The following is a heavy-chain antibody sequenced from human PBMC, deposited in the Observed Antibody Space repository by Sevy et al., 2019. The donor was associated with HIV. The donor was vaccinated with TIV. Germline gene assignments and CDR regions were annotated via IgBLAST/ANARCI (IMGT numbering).Heavy chain of an antibody. CDR3: AKGACSGGSCYWGGDYYYYYMDV. Sequence: GGSLRLSCAASGFTFSSYGMHWVRQAPGKGLEWVAVIWYDGSNKYYADSVKGRFTISRDNSKNTLYLQMNSLRAEDTAVYDCAKGACSGGSCYWGGDYYYYYMDVWGKGTTVTVSS. CDR2: IWYDGSNK. J-gene: IGHJ6*03. CDR1: GFTFSSYG. D-gene: IGHD2-15*01. V-gene: IGHV3-33*06.